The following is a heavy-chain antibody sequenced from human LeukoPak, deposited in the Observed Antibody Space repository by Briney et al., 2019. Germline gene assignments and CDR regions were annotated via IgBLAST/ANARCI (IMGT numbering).Heavy chain of an antibody. CDR2: ISSSSSCI. Sequence: GGSLRLSCAASGFTFSSYSMNWVRQAPGKGLEWVSSISSSSSCIYYADSVKGRFTISRDNAKNSLYLQMNSLRAEDTAAYYCAKLDLLEWPDAFDIWGQGTMVTVSS. J-gene: IGHJ3*02. CDR3: AKLDLLEWPDAFDI. CDR1: GFTFSSYS. D-gene: IGHD3-3*01. V-gene: IGHV3-21*01.